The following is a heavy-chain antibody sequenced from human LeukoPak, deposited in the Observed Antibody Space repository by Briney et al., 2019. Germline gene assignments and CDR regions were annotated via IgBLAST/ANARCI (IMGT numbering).Heavy chain of an antibody. CDR3: ARENFEF. CDR1: GFTFSKYW. Sequence: GESLRLSCATSGFTFSKYWMNWVREAPGKGLEWVANINQNGREKYYVDSVKGRFTISRDNARNSLYLQMNSLRVEDSAVYYCARENFEFWGRGILVCVSS. CDR2: INQNGREK. J-gene: IGHJ4*02. V-gene: IGHV3-7*05.